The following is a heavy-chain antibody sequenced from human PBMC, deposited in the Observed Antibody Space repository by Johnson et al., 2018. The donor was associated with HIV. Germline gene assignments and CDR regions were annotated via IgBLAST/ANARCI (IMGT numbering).Heavy chain of an antibody. V-gene: IGHV3-66*01. CDR3: AKANYYDSSGYYSVTEDVFDI. J-gene: IGHJ3*02. D-gene: IGHD3-22*01. Sequence: EVQLVESGGGVLRPGGSLRLSFAASGFTFDDYGMSWVRQAPGKGLEWVSVMYGGGSTSHADSVKARFSLSRDNSKNTLFLEMDSLRPEDTALYYCAKANYYDSSGYYSVTEDVFDIWGQGTMVTVSS. CDR2: MYGGGST. CDR1: GFTFDDYG.